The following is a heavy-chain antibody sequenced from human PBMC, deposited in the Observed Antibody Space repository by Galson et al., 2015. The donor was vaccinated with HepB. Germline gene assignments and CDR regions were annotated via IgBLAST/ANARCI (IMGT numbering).Heavy chain of an antibody. CDR1: GFIFDDYS. D-gene: IGHD2-15*01. CDR2: INWNSARV. Sequence: SLRLSCAASGFIFDDYSMHWVRQIPGKGLEWVSGINWNSARVDYAGSVKGRFTNSRDKNSLFLQMNSLRPEDTALYYCAKEDGGFNFDPWGQGTLVTVSS. CDR3: AKEDGGFNFDP. V-gene: IGHV3-9*01. J-gene: IGHJ5*02.